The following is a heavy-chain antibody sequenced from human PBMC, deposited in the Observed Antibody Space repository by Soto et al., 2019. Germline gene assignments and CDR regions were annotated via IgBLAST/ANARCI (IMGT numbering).Heavy chain of an antibody. V-gene: IGHV3-74*01. CDR3: ARARWPMISGYYFGDAYYFDY. J-gene: IGHJ4*02. Sequence: GGSLRLSCAASGFTFSSYWMHWVRQAPGKGLVWVSRINSDGSSTSYADSVKGRFTISRDNAKNTLYLQMNSLRAEDTAVYYCARARWPMISGYYFGDAYYFDYWGQGTLVTVSS. CDR2: INSDGSST. D-gene: IGHD3-22*01. CDR1: GFTFSSYW.